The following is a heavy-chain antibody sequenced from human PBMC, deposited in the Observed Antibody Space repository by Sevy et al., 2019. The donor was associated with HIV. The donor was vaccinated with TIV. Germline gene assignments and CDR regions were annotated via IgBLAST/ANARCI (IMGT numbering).Heavy chain of an antibody. CDR1: VFTFSSYG. Sequence: GGSLRLSCAASVFTFSSYGRHWVRQAPGKGLEWVAVISYDGSNKYYADSVKGRFTISRDNSKNTLYLQMNSLRAEDTAVYYCAKDLEGWFGFGGLYWGQGTLVTVSS. CDR2: ISYDGSNK. CDR3: AKDLEGWFGFGGLY. J-gene: IGHJ4*02. V-gene: IGHV3-30*18. D-gene: IGHD3-10*01.